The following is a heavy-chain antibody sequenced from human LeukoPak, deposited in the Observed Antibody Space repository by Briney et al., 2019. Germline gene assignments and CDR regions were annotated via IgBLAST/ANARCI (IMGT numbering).Heavy chain of an antibody. CDR2: IYYSGST. J-gene: IGHJ5*02. D-gene: IGHD6-13*01. CDR1: GGSISSYY. V-gene: IGHV4-59*01. Sequence: SETLSLTCTVSGGSISSYYWSWIRQPPGKGLEWIGYIYYSGSTNYNPSLKSRVTISVDTSKNQFSLELSSVTAADTAVYYCARARGIAAANWFDPWGQGTLVTVSS. CDR3: ARARGIAAANWFDP.